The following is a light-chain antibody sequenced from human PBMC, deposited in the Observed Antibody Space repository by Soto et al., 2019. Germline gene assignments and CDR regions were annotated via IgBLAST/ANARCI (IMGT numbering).Light chain of an antibody. Sequence: QSVLTQPPSASGSPGQSVTISCTGTSSDVGGYNYVSWYQQHPGKAPKLMIYEVSKRPSGVPARFSGSKSGNTPSLTVSGLQAEDEADYYCNSYAGSNNLVFGGGTKLTVL. V-gene: IGLV2-8*01. CDR1: SSDVGGYNY. J-gene: IGLJ2*01. CDR3: NSYAGSNNLV. CDR2: EVS.